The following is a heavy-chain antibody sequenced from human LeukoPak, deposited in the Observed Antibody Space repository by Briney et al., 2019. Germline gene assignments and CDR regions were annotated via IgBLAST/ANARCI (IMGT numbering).Heavy chain of an antibody. J-gene: IGHJ5*02. CDR2: IDYSGST. CDR3: ARRVGATNYNWFDP. V-gene: IGHV4-31*03. D-gene: IGHD1-26*01. Sequence: SETLSLTCTVSGGSISSGGYYWSWIRQHPGKGLEWIGNIDYSGSTYYNPSLKSRVSISADTSKNQFSLKLSSVTVADTAVYYCARRVGATNYNWFDPWGQGTLVTVSS. CDR1: GGSISSGGYY.